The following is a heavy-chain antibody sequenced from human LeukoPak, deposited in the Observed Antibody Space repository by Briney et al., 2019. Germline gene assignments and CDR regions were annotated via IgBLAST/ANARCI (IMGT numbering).Heavy chain of an antibody. Sequence: PGGSLRLSCAASGFTFSSKWMHWVRQAPGKGLVWVSRISSDGSSTGYADSVKGRFTISRDNAKNTLYLQMNSLRAEDTAVYYCAKEFGRRVSSSGWYSSQCDYWGQGTPVTVP. CDR3: AKEFGRRVSSSGWYSSQCDY. V-gene: IGHV3-74*01. CDR2: ISSDGSST. J-gene: IGHJ4*02. D-gene: IGHD6-19*01. CDR1: GFTFSSKW.